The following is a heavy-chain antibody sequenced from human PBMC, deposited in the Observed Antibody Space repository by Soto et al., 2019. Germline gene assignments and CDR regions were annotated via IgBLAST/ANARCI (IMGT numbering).Heavy chain of an antibody. CDR1: GASIYNGGSV. J-gene: IGHJ4*02. V-gene: IGHV4-30-4*01. CDR2: IHNRGSP. CDR3: ARGPTAENVDS. Sequence: QVQLQYSGPGLGRPSQTLALTCSVSGASIYNGGSVWSWILQSQGTGLEWIGHIHNRGSPYNNPSMKSRVTVSADATMNQFSLALTSLTAADTAMYYCARGPTAENVDSWGQGILVTVSS.